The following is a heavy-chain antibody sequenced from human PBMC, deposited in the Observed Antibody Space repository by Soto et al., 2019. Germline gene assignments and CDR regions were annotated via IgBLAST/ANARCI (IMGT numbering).Heavy chain of an antibody. CDR1: GYTLTGLS. Sequence: ASVKVSCKVSGYTLTGLSMHWVRQAPGKGLEWMGGFDPEDGETIYAQKFQGRVTMTEDTSTDTAYMELSSLRSEDTAVYYCATSSSSPNYYYYYMDVWGKGTTVTVSS. J-gene: IGHJ6*03. V-gene: IGHV1-24*01. D-gene: IGHD6-6*01. CDR3: ATSSSSPNYYYYYMDV. CDR2: FDPEDGET.